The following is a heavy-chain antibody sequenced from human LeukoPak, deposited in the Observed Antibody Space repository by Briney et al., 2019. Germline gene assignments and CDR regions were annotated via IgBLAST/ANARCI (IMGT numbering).Heavy chain of an antibody. CDR2: ISAYTGNT. V-gene: IGHV1-18*01. J-gene: IGHJ3*02. Sequence: GASVKVSCKASGYTFTSYGISWVRQAPGQGLEWRGWISAYTGNTNYAQKLQGRVTMTTDTSTSTAYMEVRSLRSDDTAVYYCARGPRSSISGAFDIWGQGTMVTVSS. CDR3: ARGPRSSISGAFDI. CDR1: GYTFTSYG. D-gene: IGHD3-10*01.